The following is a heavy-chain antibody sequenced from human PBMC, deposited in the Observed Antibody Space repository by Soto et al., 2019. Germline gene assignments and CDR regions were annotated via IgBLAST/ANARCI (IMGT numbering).Heavy chain of an antibody. V-gene: IGHV1-8*01. Sequence: ASVKVSCKASGYTFTSYDINWVRQATGQGLEWMGWMNPNSGNTGYAQKFQGRVTMTRNTSISTAYMELSSLRSEDTAGYYCARAGGSALLGYYYMDVWGKGTTVTVSS. J-gene: IGHJ6*03. CDR1: GYTFTSYD. D-gene: IGHD2-15*01. CDR2: MNPNSGNT. CDR3: ARAGGSALLGYYYMDV.